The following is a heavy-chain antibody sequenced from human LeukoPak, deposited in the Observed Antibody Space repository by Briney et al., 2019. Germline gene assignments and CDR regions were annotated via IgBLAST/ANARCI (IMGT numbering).Heavy chain of an antibody. J-gene: IGHJ4*02. D-gene: IGHD3-9*01. V-gene: IGHV1-24*01. Sequence: GASVKVSCKVSGYTLTELSMHWVRQAPGKGLEWMGGFDPENGETIYAQKFQGRVTMTTDTSTSTAYMELRSLRSDDTAVYYCARAGILTGYHPFDYWGQGTLVTVSS. CDR1: GYTLTELS. CDR3: ARAGILTGYHPFDY. CDR2: FDPENGET.